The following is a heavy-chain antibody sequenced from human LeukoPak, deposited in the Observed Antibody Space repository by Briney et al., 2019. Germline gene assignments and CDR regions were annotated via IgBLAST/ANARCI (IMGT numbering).Heavy chain of an antibody. CDR2: INHNGST. D-gene: IGHD2-2*01. CDR3: ARNRGEEYQLLLPVDY. J-gene: IGHJ4*02. CDR1: GGSFSGYY. Sequence: SETLSLTCAVYGGSFSGYYWSWIRQPPGKGLEWIGEINHNGSTNYNPSLKSRVTISVDTSKNQFSLKLSSVTAADTAVYYCARNRGEEYQLLLPVDYWGQGTLVTVSS. V-gene: IGHV4-34*01.